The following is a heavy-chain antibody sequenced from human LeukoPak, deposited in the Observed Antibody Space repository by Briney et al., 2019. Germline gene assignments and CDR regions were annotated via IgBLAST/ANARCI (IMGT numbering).Heavy chain of an antibody. Sequence: PGGSLRLSCAASGFTFSSYWMSWVRQAPGKGLEWVTNIKPDGSEKYYVDSVKGRFTISRDNAKNSLYLQLNSLRAEDTDVYTCARDFGYMVVVTVIVDWGQGTLPTVPS. CDR3: ARDFGYMVVVTVIVD. D-gene: IGHD2-21*02. J-gene: IGHJ1*01. CDR1: GFTFSSYW. CDR2: IKPDGSEK. V-gene: IGHV3-7*01.